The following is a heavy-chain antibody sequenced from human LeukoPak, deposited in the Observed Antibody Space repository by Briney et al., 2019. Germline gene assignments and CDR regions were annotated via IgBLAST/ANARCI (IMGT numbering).Heavy chain of an antibody. J-gene: IGHJ4*02. CDR1: GGSISSYY. CDR3: ARDLGGGYGLDY. CDR2: IYYSGST. V-gene: IGHV4-59*01. Sequence: SETLSLTCTVSGGSISSYYWSWIRQPPGKGLEWIGYIYYSGSTNYNPPLKSRVTISVDTSKNQFSLKLSSVTAADTAVYYCARDLGGGYGLDYWGQGTLVTVSS. D-gene: IGHD5-12*01.